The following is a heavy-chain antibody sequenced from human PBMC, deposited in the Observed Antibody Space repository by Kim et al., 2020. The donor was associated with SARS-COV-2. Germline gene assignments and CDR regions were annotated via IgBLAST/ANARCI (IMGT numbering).Heavy chain of an antibody. CDR3: AKHRDGYSTFDS. Sequence: GGSLRLSCVASGFSFSTYAMSWVRQAPGKGLEWVSTVSDTGGSTYYADSVKGRFTISRDNSKNTLYLQMNSLRAEDTAVYYCAKHRDGYSTFDSWGQGTLVTVSS. J-gene: IGHJ4*02. CDR2: VSDTGGST. CDR1: GFSFSTYA. V-gene: IGHV3-23*01. D-gene: IGHD4-4*01.